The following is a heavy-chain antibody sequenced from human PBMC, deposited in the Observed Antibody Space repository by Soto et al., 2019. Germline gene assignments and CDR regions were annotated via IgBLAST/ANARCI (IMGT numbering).Heavy chain of an antibody. Sequence: ASVKVSCKASGYTFTSYAMHWVRQAPGQRLEWMGWINAGNGNTKYSQKFQGRVTITRDTSASTAYMELSSLRSEDTAVYYCARADGGNAEYGYWGQGTLVTVSS. D-gene: IGHD2-15*01. CDR1: GYTFTSYA. V-gene: IGHV1-3*01. CDR2: INAGNGNT. J-gene: IGHJ4*02. CDR3: ARADGGNAEYGY.